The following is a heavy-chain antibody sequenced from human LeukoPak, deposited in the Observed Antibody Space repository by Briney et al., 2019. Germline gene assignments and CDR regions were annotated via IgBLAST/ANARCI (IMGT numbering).Heavy chain of an antibody. CDR1: GFTFSNAW. J-gene: IGHJ6*02. CDR3: TTGYSGYYYYGMDV. CDR2: IKSKTAGGTT. V-gene: IGHV3-15*01. D-gene: IGHD5-12*01. Sequence: PGGSLRLSCAASGFTFSNAWMSWVRQAPGKGLEWVGRIKSKTAGGTTDYAAPVKGRFTISRDDSKNTLYLQMNSLKTEDTAVYYCTTGYSGYYYYGMDVWGQGTTVTVSS.